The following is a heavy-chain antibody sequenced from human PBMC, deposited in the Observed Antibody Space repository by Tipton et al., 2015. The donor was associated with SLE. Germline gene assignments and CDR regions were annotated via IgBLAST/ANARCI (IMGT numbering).Heavy chain of an antibody. V-gene: IGHV4-59*11. Sequence: TLSLTCTVSDDSIGSHYWTWIRQPPGKGLEYIGYIYYTGSTNYNPSRKSRVTISVDTSKNQFSLRLSSVTAADTAVYYCATHPRSYSSGWSYYFDYWGQGALVTVSS. CDR1: DDSIGSHY. J-gene: IGHJ4*01. D-gene: IGHD6-19*01. CDR2: IYYTGST. CDR3: ATHPRSYSSGWSYYFDY.